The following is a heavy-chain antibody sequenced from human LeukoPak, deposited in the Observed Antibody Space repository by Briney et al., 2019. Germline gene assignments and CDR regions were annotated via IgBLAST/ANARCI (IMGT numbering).Heavy chain of an antibody. Sequence: PSETLSLTCTVSGGSVSSGSYYWSWIRQPPGKGLEWIGYIYYSGSTNYNPSLKSRVTISVDTSKNQFSLKLSSVTAADTAVYYCAREELGATLDYWAREPWSPSPQ. D-gene: IGHD1-26*01. V-gene: IGHV4-61*01. CDR2: IYYSGST. CDR3: AREELGATLDY. J-gene: IGHJ4*02. CDR1: GGSVSSGSYY.